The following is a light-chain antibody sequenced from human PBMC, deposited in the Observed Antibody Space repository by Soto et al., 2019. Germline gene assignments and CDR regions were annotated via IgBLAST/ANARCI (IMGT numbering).Light chain of an antibody. CDR1: QIVSTY. Sequence: EIVLTQSPGTLSLSPVERATLSCMASQIVSTYLAWYQQKPGQAPRLLIYDASNRASGVPTRFSGSGSGTDFTLTISNLEPEDFAVYYCQQGSNWPSITFGQGTRLEIK. J-gene: IGKJ5*01. CDR2: DAS. V-gene: IGKV3-11*01. CDR3: QQGSNWPSIT.